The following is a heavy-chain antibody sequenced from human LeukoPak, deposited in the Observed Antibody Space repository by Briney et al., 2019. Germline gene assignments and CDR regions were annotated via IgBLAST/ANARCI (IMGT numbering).Heavy chain of an antibody. CDR2: IWYDGSNS. D-gene: IGHD6-6*01. V-gene: IGHV3-33*08. J-gene: IGHJ4*02. CDR1: GFTFSSYG. CDR3: ARDMDSSSHYFDY. Sequence: PGGSLRLSCAASGFTFSSYGMHWVRQAPGKGLQWVGVIWYDGSNSYYADSVKGRFTISRDNSKNTLYLQMNSLRAEDTAVYYCARDMDSSSHYFDYWGQGALVTVSS.